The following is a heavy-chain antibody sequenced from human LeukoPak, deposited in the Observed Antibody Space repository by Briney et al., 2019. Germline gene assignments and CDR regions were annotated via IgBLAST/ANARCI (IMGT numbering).Heavy chain of an antibody. CDR2: IKLDGSEK. V-gene: IGHV3-7*03. J-gene: IGHJ4*02. CDR3: ARDQYDTWSRRGNFDS. D-gene: IGHD3-3*01. CDR1: GFTFGKYW. Sequence: GGSLRLSCVASGFTFGKYWMSWVRQAPGKGLEWVANIKLDGSEKNYVDSVKGRYTISRDNTKNSLYLQMNSLRAEDTAVFYCARDQYDTWSRRGNFDSWGQGTLVIVSS.